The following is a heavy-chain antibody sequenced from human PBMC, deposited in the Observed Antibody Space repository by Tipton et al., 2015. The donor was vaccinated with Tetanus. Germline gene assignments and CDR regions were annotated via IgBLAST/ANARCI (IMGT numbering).Heavy chain of an antibody. CDR2: IYYSGNT. CDR3: ARDLRRYQQNNWFDP. V-gene: IGHV4-59*01. Sequence: TLSLTCTVSGDSISFYYWSWIRQPPGKGLEWIGYIYYSGNTKYNPSLKSRVTMSVDTSKNQISLNLTSVTPADTAGYYCARDLRRYQQNNWFDPWGRGPLVPVPS. D-gene: IGHD2-2*01. J-gene: IGHJ5*02. CDR1: GDSISFYY.